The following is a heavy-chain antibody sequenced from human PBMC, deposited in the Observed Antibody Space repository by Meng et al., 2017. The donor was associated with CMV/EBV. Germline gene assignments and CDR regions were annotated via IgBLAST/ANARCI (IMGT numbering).Heavy chain of an antibody. D-gene: IGHD6-13*01. J-gene: IGHJ4*02. V-gene: IGHV4-39*07. Sequence: QLQLQESGHGLVKPSETLSLTCTVSGGSISSSSYYWGWIRQPPGKGLEWIGSIYYSGSTYYNPSLKSRVTISVDTSKNQFSLKLSSVTAADTAVYYCARAQYSSSCDYWGQGTLVTVSS. CDR1: GGSISSSSYY. CDR2: IYYSGST. CDR3: ARAQYSSSCDY.